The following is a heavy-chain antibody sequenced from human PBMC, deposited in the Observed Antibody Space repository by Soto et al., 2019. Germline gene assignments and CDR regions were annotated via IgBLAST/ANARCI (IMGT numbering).Heavy chain of an antibody. V-gene: IGHV6-1*01. D-gene: IGHD2-2*01. J-gene: IGHJ6*02. CDR3: ARLGDCSSTSCQDYYYYGMDV. CDR1: GDSVSSNSAA. Sequence: PSQTLSLTCAISGDSVSSNSAAWNWIRQSPSRGLEWLGRTYYRSKWYNDYAVSVKGRITINPDTSKNQFSLQLNSVTPEDTAVYYCARLGDCSSTSCQDYYYYGMDVWGQGTTVTVSS. CDR2: TYYRSKWYN.